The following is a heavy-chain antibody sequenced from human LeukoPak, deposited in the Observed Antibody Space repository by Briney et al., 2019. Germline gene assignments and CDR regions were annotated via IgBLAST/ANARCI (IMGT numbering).Heavy chain of an antibody. D-gene: IGHD5-12*01. Sequence: GESLKISCWGSGYSFTSYWIGWVRQMPGKGLEWMGIIYPGGSDTRYSPSFQGQVTISADKSISTAYLQWSSLKASDSAMYYCARRYDYLDSYYFDYWGQGTLVTVSS. V-gene: IGHV5-51*01. J-gene: IGHJ4*02. CDR2: IYPGGSDT. CDR1: GYSFTSYW. CDR3: ARRYDYLDSYYFDY.